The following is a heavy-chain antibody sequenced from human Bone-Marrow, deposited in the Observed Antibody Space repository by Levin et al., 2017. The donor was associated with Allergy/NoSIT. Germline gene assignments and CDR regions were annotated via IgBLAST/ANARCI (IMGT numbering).Heavy chain of an antibody. CDR1: GFTFSSYS. V-gene: IGHV3-21*01. CDR2: ISSSSSYI. CDR3: ATSFSGNPFDY. D-gene: IGHD1-26*01. J-gene: IGHJ4*02. Sequence: GESLKISCAASGFTFSSYSMNWVRQAPGKGLEWVSSISSSSSYIYYADSVKGRFTISRDNAKNSLYLQMNSLRAEDTAVYYCATSFSGNPFDYWGQGTLVTVSS.